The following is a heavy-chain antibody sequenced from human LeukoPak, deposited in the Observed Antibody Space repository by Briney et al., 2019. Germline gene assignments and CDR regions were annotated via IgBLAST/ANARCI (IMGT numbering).Heavy chain of an antibody. CDR3: AREQSIAAAGVDY. CDR2: IYTSGST. Sequence: SETLSLTCTVSGGSISSYYWSWSRQPAGKGLEWIGRIYTSGSTNYNPSLKSRVTMSVDTSKNQFSLKLSSVTAADTAVYYCAREQSIAAAGVDYWGQGTLVTVSS. D-gene: IGHD6-13*01. J-gene: IGHJ4*02. V-gene: IGHV4-4*07. CDR1: GGSISSYY.